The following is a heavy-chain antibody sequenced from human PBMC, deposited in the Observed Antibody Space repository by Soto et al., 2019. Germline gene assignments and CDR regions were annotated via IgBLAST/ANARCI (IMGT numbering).Heavy chain of an antibody. D-gene: IGHD2-21*02. V-gene: IGHV2-5*02. Sequence: GSGPTLVNPTQTLTLTCTFSGFSLSTGGMGVGWIRQPPGKALEWLALIYWDGDRRYRPSLMSRLTIAKDTSKNQVVLTMTNMDPVDTATYYCVHSRCGGDCLQSYSSHYYYGMDIWGQGTTVTV. CDR3: VHSRCGGDCLQSYSSHYYYGMDI. CDR1: GFSLSTGGMG. J-gene: IGHJ6*02. CDR2: IYWDGDR.